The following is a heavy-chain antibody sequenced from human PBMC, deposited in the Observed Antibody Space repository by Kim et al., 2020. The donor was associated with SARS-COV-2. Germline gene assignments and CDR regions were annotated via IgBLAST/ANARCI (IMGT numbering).Heavy chain of an antibody. Sequence: SETLSLTCTVSGGSISSSSYYWGWIRQPPGKGLEWIGSIYYSGSTYYNPSLKSRVTISVDTSKNQFSLKLSSVTAADTAVYYCARRGWFGGIDAFDIWGQGTMVTVSS. V-gene: IGHV4-39*01. CDR2: IYYSGST. J-gene: IGHJ3*02. D-gene: IGHD3-10*01. CDR1: GGSISSSSYY. CDR3: ARRGWFGGIDAFDI.